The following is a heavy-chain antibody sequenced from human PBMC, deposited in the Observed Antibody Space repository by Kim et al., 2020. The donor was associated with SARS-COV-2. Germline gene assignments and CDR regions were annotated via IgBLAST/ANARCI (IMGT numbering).Heavy chain of an antibody. J-gene: IGHJ4*02. CDR1: GFTFSSYE. CDR2: ISSSGSTI. D-gene: IGHD6-19*01. Sequence: GGSLRLSCAASGFTFSSYEMNWVRQAPGKGLEWVSYISSSGSTIYYADSVKGRFTISRDNAKNSLYLQMNSLRAEDTAVYYCASRGHMGSGWYENYFDYWGQGTLVTVSS. CDR3: ASRGHMGSGWYENYFDY. V-gene: IGHV3-48*03.